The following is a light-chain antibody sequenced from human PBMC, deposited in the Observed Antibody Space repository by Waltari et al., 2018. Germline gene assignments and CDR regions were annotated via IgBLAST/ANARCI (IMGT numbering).Light chain of an antibody. V-gene: IGKV3-20*01. J-gene: IGKJ1*01. CDR2: AAS. Sequence: SCRASQSISMTLVWYQKKPGQAPRLLIYAASTRATGIPDRFSGSGSGTDFSLTISRLEPEDFAVYYCQHYLRLPVTFGQGTKVEIK. CDR1: QSISMT. CDR3: QHYLRLPVT.